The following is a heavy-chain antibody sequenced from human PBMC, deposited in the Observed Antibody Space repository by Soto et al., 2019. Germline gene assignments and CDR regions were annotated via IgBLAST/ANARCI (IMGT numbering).Heavy chain of an antibody. V-gene: IGHV4-30-4*03. CDR3: VSLNGSYLSFFDI. CDR1: GDSISSGDHY. Sequence: QVQLQESGPGLVKPSQTLSLSCTVSGDSISSGDHYWSWIRQPPGKGLVWTAHITYGGYTFCNPPTLSRLAMSLNTSKDPAYLQLCSGTAVDTAEYFWVSLNGSYLSFFDIWGQGTPVTVSS. CDR2: ITYGGYT. D-gene: IGHD2-8*01. J-gene: IGHJ4*02.